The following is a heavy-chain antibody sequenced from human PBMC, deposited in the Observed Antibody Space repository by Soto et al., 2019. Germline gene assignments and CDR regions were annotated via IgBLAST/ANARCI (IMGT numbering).Heavy chain of an antibody. V-gene: IGHV3-30*02. Sequence: GESLKSSCAASGFTFSSCGMHWVRQAPGKGLEWVAVIWYDGSNKYYADSVKGRFTISRDNSKNAVYLQMNSLRAEDTAVYYCAKCGDSSGYYFPYYGMDVWGQGTTVTVSS. J-gene: IGHJ6*02. CDR1: GFTFSSCG. CDR3: AKCGDSSGYYFPYYGMDV. CDR2: IWYDGSNK. D-gene: IGHD3-22*01.